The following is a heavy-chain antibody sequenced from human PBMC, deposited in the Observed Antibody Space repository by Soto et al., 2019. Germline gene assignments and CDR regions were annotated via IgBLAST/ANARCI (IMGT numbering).Heavy chain of an antibody. CDR3: ARDSPVYCSGGSCYVY. CDR2: ISSSSSYI. V-gene: IGHV3-21*01. CDR1: GFTFSSYS. J-gene: IGHJ4*02. D-gene: IGHD2-15*01. Sequence: GGSLRLSCAASGFTFSSYSMNWVRQAPGKGLEWVSSISSSSSYIYYADSVKGRFTISRDNAKNSLYLQMNSLRAEDTAVYYCARDSPVYCSGGSCYVYWGQGTLVTVSS.